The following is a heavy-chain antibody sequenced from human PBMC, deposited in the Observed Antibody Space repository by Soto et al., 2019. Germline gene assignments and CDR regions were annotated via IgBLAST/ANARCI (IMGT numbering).Heavy chain of an antibody. CDR1: GGSIISYY. Sequence: SETLSVTCTVSGGSIISYYWSWIRQPPGKGLEWIGYIYYSGSTYYNPSLKSRVTISVDTSKNQFSLKLSSVTAADTAVYYCARYYDSSGYYLPFDYWGQATLVTV. D-gene: IGHD3-22*01. CDR3: ARYYDSSGYYLPFDY. V-gene: IGHV4-59*08. CDR2: IYYSGST. J-gene: IGHJ4*02.